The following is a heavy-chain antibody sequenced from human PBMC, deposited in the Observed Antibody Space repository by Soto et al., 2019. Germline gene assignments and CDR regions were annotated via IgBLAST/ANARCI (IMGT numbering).Heavy chain of an antibody. Sequence: GGSLRLSCAASGFTFSSYSMNWVRQAPGKGLEWVSYISSSSSTIYYADSVKGRFTISRDNAKNSLYLQMNSLRAEDTAVYYCARDYPGWFDPWGQGTLVTVSS. V-gene: IGHV3-48*01. J-gene: IGHJ5*02. CDR2: ISSSSSTI. CDR3: ARDYPGWFDP. CDR1: GFTFSSYS.